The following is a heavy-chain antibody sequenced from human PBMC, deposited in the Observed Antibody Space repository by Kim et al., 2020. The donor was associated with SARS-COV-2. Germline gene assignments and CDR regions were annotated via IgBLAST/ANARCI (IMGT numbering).Heavy chain of an antibody. V-gene: IGHV3-23*01. CDR1: GFTFRSYA. Sequence: GGSLRLSCAASGFTFRSYAMSWVRQAPGKGLEWVSAISGSGGSTYYADSVKGRFTISRDNSKNTLYLQMNSLRAEDTAVYYCAKDSGSYEGYFDYWGQGTLVTVSS. J-gene: IGHJ4*02. CDR2: ISGSGGST. D-gene: IGHD3-10*01. CDR3: AKDSGSYEGYFDY.